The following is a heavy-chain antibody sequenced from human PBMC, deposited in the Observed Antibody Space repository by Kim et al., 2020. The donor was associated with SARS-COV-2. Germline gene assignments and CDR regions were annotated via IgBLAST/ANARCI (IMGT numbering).Heavy chain of an antibody. CDR1: GFTFSDYY. CDR3: ARGSLGAYFHVADV. V-gene: IGHV3-11*05. Sequence: GGSLRLSCAASGFTFSDYYMSWIRQAPGKGLEWVSYISSSSTYTNYADSVKGRFTISRDNAKNSLYLQMNSLRAEDTAVYYCARGSLGAYFHVADVWGQGTTVTVPS. CDR2: ISSSSTYT. D-gene: IGHD1-26*01. J-gene: IGHJ6*02.